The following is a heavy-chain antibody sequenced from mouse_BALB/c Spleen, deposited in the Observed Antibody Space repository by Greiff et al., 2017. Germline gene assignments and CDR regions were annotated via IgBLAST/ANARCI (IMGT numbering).Heavy chain of an antibody. Sequence: EVMLVESGGGLVKPGGSLKLSCAASGFTFSSYAMSWVRQSPEKRLEWVAEISSGGSYTYYPDTVTGRFTISRDNAKNTLYLEMSSLRSEDTAMYYCARLYYGQRRGAYWGQGTLVTVSA. CDR1: GFTFSSYA. CDR2: ISSGGSYT. CDR3: ARLYYGQRRGAY. J-gene: IGHJ3*01. D-gene: IGHD2-1*01. V-gene: IGHV5-9-4*01.